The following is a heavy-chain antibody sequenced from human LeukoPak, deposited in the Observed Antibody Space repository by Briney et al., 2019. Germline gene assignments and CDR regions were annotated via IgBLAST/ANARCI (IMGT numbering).Heavy chain of an antibody. CDR3: ASYMRSSSRTNYYMDV. V-gene: IGHV3-23*01. D-gene: IGHD2-2*01. CDR1: GFTFSSYA. Sequence: PGGSLRLSCAASGFTFSSYAMSWVRQAPGKGLEWVSAISGSGGSTYYADSVKGRFTISRDNSKNTLYLQMNSLRAEDTAVYYCASYMRSSSRTNYYMDVWGKGTTVTVSS. CDR2: ISGSGGST. J-gene: IGHJ6*03.